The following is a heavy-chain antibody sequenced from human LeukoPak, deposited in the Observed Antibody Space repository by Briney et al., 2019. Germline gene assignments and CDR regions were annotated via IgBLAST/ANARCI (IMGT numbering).Heavy chain of an antibody. J-gene: IGHJ3*02. CDR1: GFNVRSKY. V-gene: IGHV3-53*01. CDR3: ARDWVAGVPFGAFDI. CDR2: FYSGGTT. Sequence: GGSLRLSCAASGFNVRSKYMSWVRQAPGKGLECVSVFYSGGTTAYADSVKGRFTVSIDNSNNTLYLQMNSLRAEDTALYYCARDWVAGVPFGAFDILGQGTMVSVSS. D-gene: IGHD3-10*01.